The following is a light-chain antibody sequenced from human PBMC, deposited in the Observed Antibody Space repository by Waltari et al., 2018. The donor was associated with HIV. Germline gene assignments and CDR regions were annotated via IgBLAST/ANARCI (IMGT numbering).Light chain of an antibody. CDR1: QSVTSNY. CDR2: GAS. V-gene: IGKV3-20*01. J-gene: IGKJ1*01. CDR3: QQYGTSQWT. Sequence: EIVLTQSPGTLSLSPGERAALSCRASQSVTSNYLAWYQQKPGRAPRLLSSGASNRASGIPDRFSGSGAGTDFTLTISRLEPEDFAVYYCQQYGTSQWTFGRGTKVEI.